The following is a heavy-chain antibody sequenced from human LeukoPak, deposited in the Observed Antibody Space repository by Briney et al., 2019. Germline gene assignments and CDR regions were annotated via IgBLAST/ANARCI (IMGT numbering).Heavy chain of an antibody. V-gene: IGHV1-69*05. CDR2: IIPIFGTA. J-gene: IGHJ2*01. CDR3: ARDSLAVGYCSSTCYARWSWYFDL. Sequence: SVKVSCKASGGTFSSYAISWVRRAPGQGLEWMGGIIPIFGTANYAQKFQGRVTITTDESTSTAYMELSSLRSEDTAVYYCARDSLAVGYCSSTCYARWSWYFDLWRRGTLVTVSS. D-gene: IGHD2-2*03. CDR1: GGTFSSYA.